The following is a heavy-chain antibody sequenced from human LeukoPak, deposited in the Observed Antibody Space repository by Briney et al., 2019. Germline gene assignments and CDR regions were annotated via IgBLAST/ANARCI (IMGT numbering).Heavy chain of an antibody. CDR2: ISTDGSST. V-gene: IGHV3-74*01. Sequence: GGSLRLSCAASGFTFSSYWMHWVRQAPGKGLVWVSRISTDGSSTSYADSVKGRFTISRDNAKNTLYLQMNSLRAEDTAVYYCARHLSGVTGYTYGRGIDYWGQGTLVTVSS. CDR3: ARHLSGVTGYTYGRGIDY. J-gene: IGHJ4*02. CDR1: GFTFSSYW. D-gene: IGHD5-18*01.